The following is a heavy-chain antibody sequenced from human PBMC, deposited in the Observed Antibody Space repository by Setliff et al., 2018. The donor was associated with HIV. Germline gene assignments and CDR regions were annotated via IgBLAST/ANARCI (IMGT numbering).Heavy chain of an antibody. CDR3: ARDLPPYY. J-gene: IGHJ4*02. CDR2: INHSGRT. V-gene: IGHV4-34*01. Sequence: SETLSPTCAVYSGSFSGYYWSWSRQPPGKWLEWIGEINHSGRTTYNPSLKSRVTISVDTSKNQLSLKLTSVTAADTAVYYCARDLPPYYWGQGTLVTVSS. CDR1: SGSFSGYY.